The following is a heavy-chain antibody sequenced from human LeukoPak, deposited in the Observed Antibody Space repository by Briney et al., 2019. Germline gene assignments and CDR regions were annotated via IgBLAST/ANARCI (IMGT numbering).Heavy chain of an antibody. D-gene: IGHD4-23*01. CDR1: GFTFSSYW. J-gene: IGHJ6*03. CDR3: ARSRGSVVTPLFYYYYYMDV. CDR2: IKQDGSEK. V-gene: IGHV3-7*01. Sequence: GGSLRLSCAAYGFTFSSYWMSWVRQAPGKGLEWVANIKQDGSEKYYVDSVKGRFTISRDNAKNSLYLQMNSLRAEDTAVYYCARSRGSVVTPLFYYYYYMDVWGKGTTVTVSS.